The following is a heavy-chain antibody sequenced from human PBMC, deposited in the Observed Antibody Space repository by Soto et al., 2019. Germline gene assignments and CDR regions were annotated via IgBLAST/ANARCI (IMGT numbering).Heavy chain of an antibody. CDR3: ARGVYDSNGYSYP. Sequence: EVRLVESGGGLVQPGGSLRLSCAASGFNFSTYEMKWLRQAPGKGLEWISYISSGGDTIYYADSVKGRFTISRDNAKDSLYLQMNSLRAEDTAVYYCARGVYDSNGYSYPWGQGTLVTVSS. V-gene: IGHV3-48*03. CDR2: ISSGGDTI. CDR1: GFNFSTYE. J-gene: IGHJ5*02. D-gene: IGHD3-22*01.